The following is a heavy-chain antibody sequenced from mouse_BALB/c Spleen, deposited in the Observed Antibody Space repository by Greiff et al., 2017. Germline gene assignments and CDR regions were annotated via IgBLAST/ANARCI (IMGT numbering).Heavy chain of an antibody. CDR2: ISTYYGDA. CDR3: ARGDLLLRYFDY. CDR1: GYTFTDYA. Sequence: QVQLKQSGAELVRPGVSVKISCKGSGYTFTDYAMHWVKQSHAKSLEWIGVISTYYGDASYNQKFKGKATMTVDKSSSTAYMELARLTSEDSAIYYCARGDLLLRYFDYWGQGTTLTVSS. J-gene: IGHJ2*01. D-gene: IGHD1-1*01. V-gene: IGHV1S137*01.